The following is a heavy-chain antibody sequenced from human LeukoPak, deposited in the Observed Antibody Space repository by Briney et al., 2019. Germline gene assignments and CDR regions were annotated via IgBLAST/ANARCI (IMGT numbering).Heavy chain of an antibody. Sequence: SGPGLVKPSETLSLTCTVSGGSISSYYWSWIRQPPGKGLEWIGYIYYSGSTNYNPSLKSRVTISVDTSKNQFSLKLSSVTAADTAVYYCARGHGSNPYFDYWGQGTLVTVSS. CDR1: GGSISSYY. D-gene: IGHD4-11*01. CDR2: IYYSGST. J-gene: IGHJ4*02. CDR3: ARGHGSNPYFDY. V-gene: IGHV4-59*01.